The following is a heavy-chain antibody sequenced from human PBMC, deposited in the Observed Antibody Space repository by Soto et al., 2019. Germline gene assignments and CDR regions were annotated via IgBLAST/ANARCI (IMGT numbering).Heavy chain of an antibody. CDR3: ARRRGAYYYYYMDV. D-gene: IGHD3-10*01. V-gene: IGHV4-59*08. CDR1: GGSISSYY. CDR2: IYYSGST. J-gene: IGHJ6*03. Sequence: SETLSLTCTVSGGSISSYYWSWIRQPPGKGLEWIGYIYYSGSTNYNPSLNSRVTISVDTSKNQFSLKLSSVTAADTAVYYCARRRGAYYYYYMDVWGKGTTVT.